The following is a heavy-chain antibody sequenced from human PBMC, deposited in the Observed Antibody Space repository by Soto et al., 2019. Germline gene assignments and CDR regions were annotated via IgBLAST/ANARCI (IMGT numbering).Heavy chain of an antibody. CDR1: GFTFRGYW. V-gene: IGHV3-74*01. Sequence: GSLRLSCAASGFTFRGYWMHWVRQVPGKGLVWVARIDNDGGVTNYADSVEGRFIISRDDTRNTIHLQMNSLRSEDSAIYYCARDTPHNRFDPWGQGIVVTVSS. J-gene: IGHJ5*02. CDR2: IDNDGGVT. CDR3: ARDTPHNRFDP.